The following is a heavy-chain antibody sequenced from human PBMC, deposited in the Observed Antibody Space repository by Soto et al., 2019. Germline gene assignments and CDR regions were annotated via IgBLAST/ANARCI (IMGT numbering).Heavy chain of an antibody. V-gene: IGHV4-34*01. CDR1: GGSFSGYY. J-gene: IGHJ3*02. CDR3: ARLALRFHGAFDI. D-gene: IGHD3-3*01. CDR2: INHSGST. Sequence: QVQLQQWGAGLLKPSETLSLTCAVYGGSFSGYYWSWIRQPPGKGLEWIGEINHSGSTNYNPSLKSRVTISVDTSKNQFSLMLSSVTAADTAVYYCARLALRFHGAFDIWGQGTMVTVSS.